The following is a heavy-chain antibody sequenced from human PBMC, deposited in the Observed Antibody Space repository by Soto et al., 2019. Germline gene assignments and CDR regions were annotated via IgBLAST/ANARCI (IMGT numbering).Heavy chain of an antibody. CDR3: AKDRVIFGVVVGNGMDV. V-gene: IGHV3-30*18. CDR1: GFTFSSYG. CDR2: ISYDGSNK. Sequence: GGSLRLSCAASGFTFSSYGMHWVRQAPGKGLEWVAVISYDGSNKYYADSVKGRFTISRDNSKNTLYLQMNSLRAEDTAVYYCAKDRVIFGVVVGNGMDVWGQGTTVTVSS. D-gene: IGHD3-3*01. J-gene: IGHJ6*02.